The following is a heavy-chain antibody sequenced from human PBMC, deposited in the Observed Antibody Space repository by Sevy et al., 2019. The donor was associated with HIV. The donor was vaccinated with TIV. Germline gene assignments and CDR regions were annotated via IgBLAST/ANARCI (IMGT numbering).Heavy chain of an antibody. CDR3: ARWTGRRSSYGFDY. J-gene: IGHJ4*01. CDR2: IYYSGST. CDR1: GGSISSANYY. V-gene: IGHV4-31*03. D-gene: IGHD5-18*01. Sequence: SETLSLTCTVSGGSISSANYYWSWIRQHPGKGLEWIGHIYYSGSTNYNPSLKSRVTISLDTSKNQFSLNLSSVTAADTAVYYCARWTGRRSSYGFDYWGHGTLVTVSS.